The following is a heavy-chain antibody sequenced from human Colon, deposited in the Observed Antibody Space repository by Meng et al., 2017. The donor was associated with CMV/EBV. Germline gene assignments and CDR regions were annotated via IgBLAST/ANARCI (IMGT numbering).Heavy chain of an antibody. J-gene: IGHJ4*02. CDR2: IYPRDGGT. CDR1: GYTFTANH. D-gene: IGHD6-13*01. V-gene: IGHV1-2*02. Sequence: QVQMVQTGSEVKKPGASVKVSCKTSGYTFTANHLHWVRQAPGQGLEWMGWIYPRDGGTYFAQKFQDRVTLTRDTSITTAYMELSGLTSDDTAIYYCVRESWYFDFWGEGTLVTVSS. CDR3: VRESWYFDF.